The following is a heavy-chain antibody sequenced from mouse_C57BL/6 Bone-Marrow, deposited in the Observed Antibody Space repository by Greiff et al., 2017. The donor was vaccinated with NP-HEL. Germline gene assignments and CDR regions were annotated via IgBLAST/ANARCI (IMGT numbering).Heavy chain of an antibody. CDR3: TPLPYYAMDY. D-gene: IGHD6-1*01. J-gene: IGHJ4*01. CDR1: GFNIKDDY. V-gene: IGHV14-4*01. Sequence: EVQVVESGAELVRPGASVKLSCTASGFNIKDDYMHWVKQRPEQGLEWIGWIDPANGDTEYASKFQGKATITADTSSNTAYLQLSSLTSEDTAVYYCTPLPYYAMDYWGQGTSVTVSS. CDR2: IDPANGDT.